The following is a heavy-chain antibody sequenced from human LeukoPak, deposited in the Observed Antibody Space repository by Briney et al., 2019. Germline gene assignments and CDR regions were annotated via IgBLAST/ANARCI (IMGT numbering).Heavy chain of an antibody. CDR2: IYYSGST. CDR3: ARGPQTVWGSYPYYFEY. D-gene: IGHD3-16*02. J-gene: IGHJ4*02. Sequence: PSETLSLTCTVSGGSISSYYWSWIRQPPGKGLEWIGDIYYSGSTNYNPSLKSRVTISVDTSKNQFSLKLSSVTAADTAVYYCARGPQTVWGSYPYYFEYWGQGTLVTVSS. CDR1: GGSISSYY. V-gene: IGHV4-59*12.